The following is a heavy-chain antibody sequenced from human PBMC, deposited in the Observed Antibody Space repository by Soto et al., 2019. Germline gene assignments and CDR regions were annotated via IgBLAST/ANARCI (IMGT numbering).Heavy chain of an antibody. CDR3: ASDGGSTMVRGEIDY. D-gene: IGHD3-10*01. J-gene: IGHJ4*02. V-gene: IGHV1-69*02. Sequence: QVQLVQSGAEVKKPGSSVKVSCKASGGTFSSYTISWVRQAPGQGLEWMGRIIPILGIANYAQKFQGRVTITADKSTRTAYKEQSSLRSEDTAVYDCASDGGSTMVRGEIDYWGQGTLVTVAS. CDR1: GGTFSSYT. CDR2: IIPILGIA.